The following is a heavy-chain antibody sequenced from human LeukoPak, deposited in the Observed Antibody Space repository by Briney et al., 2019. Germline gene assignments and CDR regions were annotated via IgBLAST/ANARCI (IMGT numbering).Heavy chain of an antibody. Sequence: SETLSLTCTVSGGSISSSSYYWGWIRQPPGKGLEWIGSIYYSGSAFYNPSLKSRVTMSVDTSKNQFSLKLSSVTAADTAVYYCARLAVVLDYWGQGTLVTVSS. D-gene: IGHD6-19*01. CDR3: ARLAVVLDY. J-gene: IGHJ4*02. CDR1: GGSISSSSYY. V-gene: IGHV4-39*01. CDR2: IYYSGSA.